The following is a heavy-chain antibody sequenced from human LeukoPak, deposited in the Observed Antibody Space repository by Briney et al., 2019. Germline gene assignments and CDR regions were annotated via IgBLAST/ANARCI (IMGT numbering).Heavy chain of an antibody. CDR2: ISGSGGST. Sequence: GGSLRLSCAHSRFTFSSHAMRWVRQAPGTGLEWVSAISGSGGSTYYADSVKGRFTISSDSSKNTLSLLTKSQSGDYRTHDYVSTVRLRAGASYEGGFDFWGQGTMVTVSS. CDR1: RFTFSSHA. J-gene: IGHJ3*01. D-gene: IGHD3-16*01. V-gene: IGHV3-23*01. CDR3: STVRLRAGASYEGGFDF.